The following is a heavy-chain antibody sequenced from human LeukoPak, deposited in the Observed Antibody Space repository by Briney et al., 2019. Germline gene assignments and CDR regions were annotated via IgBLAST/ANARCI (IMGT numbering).Heavy chain of an antibody. Sequence: SETLSLTCAVYGGSFSGYYWSWIRQPPGKGLEWIGEINHSGSTNYNPSLKSRVTISVDTSKNQFSLKLSSVTAADTAVYYCASGLIFDYWGQGTLVTVPS. V-gene: IGHV4-34*01. CDR1: GGSFSGYY. CDR3: ASGLIFDY. J-gene: IGHJ4*02. CDR2: INHSGST. D-gene: IGHD3-10*01.